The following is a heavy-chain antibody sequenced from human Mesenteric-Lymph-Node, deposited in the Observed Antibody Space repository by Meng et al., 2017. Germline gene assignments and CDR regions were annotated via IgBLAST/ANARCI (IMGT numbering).Heavy chain of an antibody. J-gene: IGHJ6*02. Sequence: GGSLRLSCAASGFTFSSYAMSWVRQAPGKGLEWVSAISGSGGSTYYADSVRGRFTISKDNSKDTLYLQMNSLRAEDTALYYCAKLMGQWLVPSMGGMDVWGQGTTVTVSS. CDR1: GFTFSSYA. CDR3: AKLMGQWLVPSMGGMDV. V-gene: IGHV3-23*01. CDR2: ISGSGGST. D-gene: IGHD6-19*01.